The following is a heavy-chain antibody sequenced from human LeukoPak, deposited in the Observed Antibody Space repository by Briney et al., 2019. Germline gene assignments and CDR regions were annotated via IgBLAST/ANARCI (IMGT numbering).Heavy chain of an antibody. V-gene: IGHV4-59*11. CDR3: ARVNCSGYSVWWFDP. CDR2: IYYSGST. D-gene: IGHD3-22*01. Sequence: SETLSLTCTVSGGSISSHYWSWIRQPPGKGLEWIGDIYYSGSTNYNPSLKSRVTISVDTSKNQFSLKLSSVTAADTAVYYCARVNCSGYSVWWFDPWGQGTLVTVSS. CDR1: GGSISSHY. J-gene: IGHJ5*02.